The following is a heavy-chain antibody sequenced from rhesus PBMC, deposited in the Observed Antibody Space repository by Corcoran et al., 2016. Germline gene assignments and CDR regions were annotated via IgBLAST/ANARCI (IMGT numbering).Heavy chain of an antibody. Sequence: QLQLQESGPGLGKPSETLSLTCAVSGGPISSSYWSWIRQAPGKGLEWIGYIYGSGSSTNYNPSLKSRVTLSVDTSKNQLSLKLSSVTAADTAVYYCARGRPGDYWGQGVLVTVSS. D-gene: IGHD1-44*02. CDR1: GGPISSSY. CDR2: IYGSGSST. J-gene: IGHJ4*01. CDR3: ARGRPGDY. V-gene: IGHV4-169*01.